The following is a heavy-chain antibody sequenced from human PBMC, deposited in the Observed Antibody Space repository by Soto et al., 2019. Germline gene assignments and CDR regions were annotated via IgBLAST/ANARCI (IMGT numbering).Heavy chain of an antibody. CDR1: GYSFTKYG. D-gene: IGHD2-2*01. V-gene: IGHV1-3*01. J-gene: IGHJ6*04. Sequence: ASVKVSCKTSGYSFTKYGLHWVRQAPGQRLEWMGWINPGNGDTKYSQKFQGRVTITRDTSATTAYMELSSLRSEDSAVFYCARTDCSSTSCYNYYYYGMDVWGEGTTVTVSP. CDR3: ARTDCSSTSCYNYYYYGMDV. CDR2: INPGNGDT.